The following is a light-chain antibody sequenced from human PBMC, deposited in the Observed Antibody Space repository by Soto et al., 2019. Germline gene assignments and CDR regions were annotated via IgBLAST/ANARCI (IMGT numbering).Light chain of an antibody. CDR2: GAS. CDR1: QDISNY. CDR3: QQYDNLPYT. J-gene: IGKJ2*01. Sequence: DIQMTQSPSSLSASVGDRVTITCQASQDISNYLKWYQQKPGKAPKLLIYGASNLETGVPSRFSGSGSGTDFTVTISSLQPEDIATYYCQQYDNLPYTFGQGTKLEIK. V-gene: IGKV1-33*01.